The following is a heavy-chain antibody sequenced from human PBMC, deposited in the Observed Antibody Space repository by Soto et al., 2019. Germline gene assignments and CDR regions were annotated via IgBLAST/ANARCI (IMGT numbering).Heavy chain of an antibody. J-gene: IGHJ6*02. CDR1: GGSISSYY. CDR2: IYYSGST. D-gene: IGHD6-13*01. CDR3: ARGRSYSSSFLGYYYYYGMDV. Sequence: GTLALTCTVSGGSISSYYWSWIRQHPGKGLEWIGYIYYSGSTNYNPSLKSRVTISVDTSKNQFSLKLSSVTAADTAVYYCARGRSYSSSFLGYYYYYGMDVWGQGTTVTVSS. V-gene: IGHV4-59*01.